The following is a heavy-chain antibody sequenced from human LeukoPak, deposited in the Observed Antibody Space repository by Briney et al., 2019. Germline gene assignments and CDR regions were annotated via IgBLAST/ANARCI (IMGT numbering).Heavy chain of an antibody. CDR2: ISTSSSYI. J-gene: IGHJ4*02. D-gene: IGHD1-7*01. V-gene: IGHV3-21*01. Sequence: GGSLRLSCAASGFTLSTHNMKWVRQAPRKGLEWVSSISTSSSYIYYADSVKVRFTISRDNARNSLYLQMNSLRAEDTAVYYCARDRDWNSGFDYWGQGTLVTVSS. CDR3: ARDRDWNSGFDY. CDR1: GFTLSTHN.